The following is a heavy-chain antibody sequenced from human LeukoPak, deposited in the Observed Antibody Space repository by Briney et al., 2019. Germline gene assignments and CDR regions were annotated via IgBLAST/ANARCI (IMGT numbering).Heavy chain of an antibody. J-gene: IGHJ4*02. D-gene: IGHD6-19*01. V-gene: IGHV3-23*01. Sequence: GGSLRLSCAASGFTFSNHAMSWVRQAPGKGLEWVSPISGSGGSTYYADSVKGRFTISRDNSKNTLYLQINSLRAEDTALYYCAKGEDSSGWYPSYFDYWGQGTLVTVSS. CDR3: AKGEDSSGWYPSYFDY. CDR1: GFTFSNHA. CDR2: ISGSGGST.